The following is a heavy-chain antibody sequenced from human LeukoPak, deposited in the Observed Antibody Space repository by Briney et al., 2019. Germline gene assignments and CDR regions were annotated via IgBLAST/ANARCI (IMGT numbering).Heavy chain of an antibody. Sequence: PGGSLRLSCAASGFTFSSYAMSWVRQAPGKGLEWVSAISGSGGSTYYADSVKGRFTISRDNSKNTLYLQMNSLRAEDTAVYYCAREGQEYSGYPGRYFDYWGQGTLVTVSS. CDR1: GFTFSSYA. J-gene: IGHJ4*02. CDR3: AREGQEYSGYPGRYFDY. D-gene: IGHD5-12*01. CDR2: ISGSGGST. V-gene: IGHV3-23*01.